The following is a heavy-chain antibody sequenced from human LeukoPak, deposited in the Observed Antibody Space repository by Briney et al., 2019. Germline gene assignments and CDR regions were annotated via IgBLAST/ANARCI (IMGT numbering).Heavy chain of an antibody. CDR1: GFTFSDYR. CDR2: IEKDGSDK. D-gene: IGHD6-25*01. Sequence: PGGTLRFSCAASGFTFSDYRMTWVRQAPGKGLQWVATIEKDGSDKYYVDSVTGRFTISRDNAKTSLSLQMNSLGAEDTALYYCARLSGFTETSHFDYWGQGTLVTVSS. J-gene: IGHJ4*02. V-gene: IGHV3-7*01. CDR3: ARLSGFTETSHFDY.